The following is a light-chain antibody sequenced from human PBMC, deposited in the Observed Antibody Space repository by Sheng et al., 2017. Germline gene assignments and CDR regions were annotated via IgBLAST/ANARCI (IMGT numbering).Light chain of an antibody. CDR3: AAWDEGLSAYL. Sequence: QPVLTQPPSASGTPGQRVTISCSGSSSNVGRDNVYWYQQLPGTAPKLLIYNNNLRPSGVPDRFSGSKSGTSASLAISGLRSEDEADYYCAAWDEGLSAYLFGAGTEVTVL. CDR1: SSNVGRDN. V-gene: IGLV1-47*01. J-gene: IGLJ1*01. CDR2: NNN.